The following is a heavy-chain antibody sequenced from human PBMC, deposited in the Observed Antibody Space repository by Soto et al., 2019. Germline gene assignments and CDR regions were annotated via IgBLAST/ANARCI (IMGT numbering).Heavy chain of an antibody. CDR3: AKARCSGNSCYVPDY. V-gene: IGHV3-23*01. D-gene: IGHD2-15*01. CDR1: GFTFNYHT. J-gene: IGHJ4*01. CDR2: LSGSGGSP. Sequence: PVVSLRLSCAASGFTFNYHTRAWLRKAPGKGLEWVSSLSGSGGSPSSADSVQGRFTISRDNSRNTLSLQMNGLRAEDTATYYCAKARCSGNSCYVPDYWGHGSLVTVS.